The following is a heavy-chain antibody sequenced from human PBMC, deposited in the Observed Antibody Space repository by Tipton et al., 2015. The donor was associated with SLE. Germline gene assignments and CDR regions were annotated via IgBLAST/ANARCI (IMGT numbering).Heavy chain of an antibody. D-gene: IGHD6-19*01. CDR1: GFTFSSYG. Sequence: SLRLSCAASGFTFSSYGMHWVRQAPGKGLEWVAVIWYDGSNKYYADSVKGRFTISRDNSKNTLYLQMNSLRAEDTAVYYCAKVVGIAVAPYYYYGMDVWGQGTTVTVSS. V-gene: IGHV3-33*06. J-gene: IGHJ6*02. CDR2: IWYDGSNK. CDR3: AKVVGIAVAPYYYYGMDV.